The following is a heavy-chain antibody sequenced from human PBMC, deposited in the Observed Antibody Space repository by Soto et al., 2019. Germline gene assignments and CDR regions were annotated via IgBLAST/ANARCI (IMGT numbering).Heavy chain of an antibody. Sequence: GGSLRLSCAASGFTFSNSAMAWVRQAPGKGLEWVSIIRGSGGRTYYADFVKGRFTISRDNSKNTLYLQMNSLRAEDTAVYYCAKDRFSSSSYYFDYWGQGTLVTVSS. J-gene: IGHJ4*02. CDR2: IRGSGGRT. CDR3: AKDRFSSSSYYFDY. CDR1: GFTFSNSA. D-gene: IGHD6-13*01. V-gene: IGHV3-23*01.